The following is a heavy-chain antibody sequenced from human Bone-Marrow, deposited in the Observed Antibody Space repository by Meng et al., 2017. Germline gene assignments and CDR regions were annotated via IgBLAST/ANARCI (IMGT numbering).Heavy chain of an antibody. J-gene: IGHJ4*02. D-gene: IGHD1-14*01. Sequence: GESLKISCAASGFTFSSYAMHWVRQAPGKGLEWVAVISYDGSNKYYADSVKGRFTISRDNSKNTVYLQISSLRVEDTALYYCAKSYNTFPWRGFFDDWGQGSLVTVSS. CDR3: AKSYNTFPWRGFFDD. V-gene: IGHV3-30*07. CDR2: ISYDGSNK. CDR1: GFTFSSYA.